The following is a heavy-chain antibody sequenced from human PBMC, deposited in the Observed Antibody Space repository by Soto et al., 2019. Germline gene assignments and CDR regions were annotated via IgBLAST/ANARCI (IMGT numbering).Heavy chain of an antibody. V-gene: IGHV4-4*07. Sequence: PSETLSLTCSVSGGSISSYYWSWIRQPAGKGLEWIGRIYTSGSTNYNPSLKSRVTMSVDTSKNQFSLKLSSVTAADTAVYYCARQQLASYYYYGMDVWGQGTTVTVSS. CDR1: GGSISSYY. D-gene: IGHD6-13*01. CDR2: IYTSGST. CDR3: ARQQLASYYYYGMDV. J-gene: IGHJ6*02.